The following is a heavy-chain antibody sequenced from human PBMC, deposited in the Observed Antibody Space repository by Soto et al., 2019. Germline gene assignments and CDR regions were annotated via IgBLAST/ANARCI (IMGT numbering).Heavy chain of an antibody. CDR2: IYYSGGT. J-gene: IGHJ4*01. CDR3: VIGYYYDNSAWPPVQ. D-gene: IGHD3-22*01. V-gene: IGHV4-30-4*08. Sequence: PSETLSLTCTVSGGSISSSSHYWGWIRQXPGKGLEWIGYIYYSGGTYYNPSLKSRVIISEDTPKNQFSLKLAYVTAADTAVYYCVIGYYYDNSAWPPVQWGTGTLFTGLL. CDR1: GGSISSSSHY.